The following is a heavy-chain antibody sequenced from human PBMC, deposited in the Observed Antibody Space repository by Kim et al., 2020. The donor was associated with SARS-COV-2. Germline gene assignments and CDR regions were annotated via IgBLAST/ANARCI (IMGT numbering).Heavy chain of an antibody. CDR3: GRSNGWVDY. V-gene: IGHV3-74*01. J-gene: IGHJ4*02. D-gene: IGHD3-22*01. Sequence: GNPINYAHSVKSRITISRDNAKNTLYLQMNSLRAEDTAVYYCGRSNGWVDYWGQGTLVTVSS. CDR2: GNPI.